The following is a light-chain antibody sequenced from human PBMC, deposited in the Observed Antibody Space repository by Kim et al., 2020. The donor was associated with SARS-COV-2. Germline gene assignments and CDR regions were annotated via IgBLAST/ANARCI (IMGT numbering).Light chain of an antibody. CDR2: DVT. V-gene: IGLV2-14*03. J-gene: IGLJ3*02. CDR3: RSYAGSNTWL. CDR1: DNDIGAYDY. Sequence: GQSITISGTGSDNDIGAYDYVSWYQQHPGKAPKLVIYDVTDRPSGVSNLFSGSKSGDTAALTISGLQAEDEADYYCRSYAGSNTWLFGGGTKVTVL.